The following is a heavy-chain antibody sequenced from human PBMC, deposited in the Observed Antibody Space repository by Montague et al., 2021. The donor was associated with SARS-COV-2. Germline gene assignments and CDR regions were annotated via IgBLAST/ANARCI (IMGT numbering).Heavy chain of an antibody. Sequence: SETLSLTCTVSGGSITTTGHSWGWIRQTPGKGLEWIGSFYYTEGTSYNPSLRSRVTMSVDTSKNQFSLRLTSMTAADTAVLYCASLLPTGEDGRGHFDNWGLGTLVTVSS. D-gene: IGHD1-1*01. J-gene: IGHJ4*01. CDR1: GGSITTTGHS. CDR2: FYYTEGT. V-gene: IGHV4-39*01. CDR3: ASLLPTGEDGRGHFDN.